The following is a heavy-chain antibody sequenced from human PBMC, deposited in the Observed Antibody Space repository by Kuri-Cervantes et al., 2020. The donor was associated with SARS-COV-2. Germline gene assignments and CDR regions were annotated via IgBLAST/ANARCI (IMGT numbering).Heavy chain of an antibody. CDR1: GGSISSGDYY. J-gene: IGHJ3*02. D-gene: IGHD3-10*01. CDR2: IYYSGST. V-gene: IGHV4-30-4*01. Sequence: SETLSLTCTVSGGSISSGDYYWSWIRQPPGKGLEWIGYIYYSGSTYYNPSLKSRVTMSVDTSKNQFSLKLSSVTAADTAVYYCARDRMESLLWFGVVGAFDIWGQGTMVTVSS. CDR3: ARDRMESLLWFGVVGAFDI.